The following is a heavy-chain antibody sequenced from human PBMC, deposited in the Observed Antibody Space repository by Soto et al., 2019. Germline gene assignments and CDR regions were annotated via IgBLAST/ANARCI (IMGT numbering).Heavy chain of an antibody. CDR1: GYTFTGYY. Sequence: ASVKVSCKASGYTFTGYYMHWVRQAPGQGLEWMGWINPNSGGTNYAQKFQGWVTITRDTSISTAYMELSRLRSDDTAVYYCARGGYDILTGYYPLYNWFDPWGQGTLVTVSS. D-gene: IGHD3-9*01. CDR3: ARGGYDILTGYYPLYNWFDP. CDR2: INPNSGGT. V-gene: IGHV1-2*04. J-gene: IGHJ5*02.